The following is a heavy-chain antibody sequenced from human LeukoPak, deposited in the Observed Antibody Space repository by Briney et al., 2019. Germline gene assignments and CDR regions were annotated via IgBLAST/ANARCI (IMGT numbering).Heavy chain of an antibody. V-gene: IGHV1-8*03. CDR1: GYTFTSYD. J-gene: IGHJ6*03. CDR2: MNPNSGNT. CDR3: ARSPYYDFWSGYSNYYYYMDV. Sequence: ASVKVSCKASGYTFTSYDINWVRQATGQGLEWMGWMNPNSGNTGYAQKFQGRVTITRNTSISTAYMELSSLRSEDTAVYYCARSPYYDFWSGYSNYYYYMDVWGKGTTVTVSS. D-gene: IGHD3-3*01.